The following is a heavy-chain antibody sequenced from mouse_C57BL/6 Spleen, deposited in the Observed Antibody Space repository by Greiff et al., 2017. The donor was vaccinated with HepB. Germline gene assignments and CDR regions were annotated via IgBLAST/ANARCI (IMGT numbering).Heavy chain of an antibody. CDR3: ARHVGVLYGPTEGDMDY. D-gene: IGHD1-1*02. CDR1: GFTFSDYY. CDR2: ISNGGGST. J-gene: IGHJ4*01. Sequence: EVKLLESGGGLVQPGGSLKLSCAASGFTFSDYYMYWVRQTPEKRLEWVAYISNGGGSTYYPDTVKGRFTISRDKAKNTLYLQMSRLKSEDTAMYYCARHVGVLYGPTEGDMDYWGQGTSVTVSS. V-gene: IGHV5-12*01.